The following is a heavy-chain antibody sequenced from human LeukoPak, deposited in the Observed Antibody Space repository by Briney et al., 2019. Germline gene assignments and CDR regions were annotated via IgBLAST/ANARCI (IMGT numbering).Heavy chain of an antibody. Sequence: GASVMVSCKAFGYSFSDYSIHWVRQAPGQGLEWMGRINPNGGGTSYAQNFQGRVSMTRDTSISTTYMELSGLTSDDTAVYYCARGGSGSGYLYYFDYWGQGTLVSVSS. CDR1: GYSFSDYS. CDR3: ARGGSGSGYLYYFDY. J-gene: IGHJ4*01. CDR2: INPNGGGT. V-gene: IGHV1-2*06. D-gene: IGHD3-10*01.